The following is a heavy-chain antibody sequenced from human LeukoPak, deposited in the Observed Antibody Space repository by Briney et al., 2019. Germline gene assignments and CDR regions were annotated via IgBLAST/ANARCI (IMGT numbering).Heavy chain of an antibody. J-gene: IGHJ4*02. D-gene: IGHD5/OR15-5a*01. Sequence: SETLSLTCTVSGGSISTSSYYWGWIRQPPGKGLEWIAYIYYSGTTYYNPSLKSRVTISVDTSKNQFSLKLSSVTAADTAVYYCARVAHDLYPYYFDYWGQGTLVTVSS. V-gene: IGHV4-39*07. CDR2: IYYSGTT. CDR1: GGSISTSSYY. CDR3: ARVAHDLYPYYFDY.